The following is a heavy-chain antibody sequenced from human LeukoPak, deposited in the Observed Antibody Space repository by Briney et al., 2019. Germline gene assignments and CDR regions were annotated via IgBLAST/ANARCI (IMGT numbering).Heavy chain of an antibody. Sequence: GGSLRLSCAASGFTFSTYWMNWVRQAPGKGLEWVANINQDGSEKYYVDSVKGRFTISRDNAKNSLYLQMNSLRAEDTALYYCAKDIGASWFGDDAFDIWGQGTMVTVSS. CDR2: INQDGSEK. CDR3: AKDIGASWFGDDAFDI. D-gene: IGHD3-10*01. CDR1: GFTFSTYW. J-gene: IGHJ3*02. V-gene: IGHV3-7*03.